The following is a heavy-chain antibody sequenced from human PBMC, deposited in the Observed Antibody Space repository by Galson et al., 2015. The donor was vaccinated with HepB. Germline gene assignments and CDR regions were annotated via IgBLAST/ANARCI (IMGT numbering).Heavy chain of an antibody. CDR2: ISGRSTYI. CDR1: GFTFSSYS. J-gene: IGHJ4*02. CDR3: ARDKLEWFGEVLKAQYFHY. Sequence: SLRLSCEASGFTFSSYSMNWVRQAPGKGLQWVSSISGRSTYIYYADSVRGRFTISRDNATSSPYLQLSSLRVEDTAVYYCARDKLEWFGEVLKAQYFHYWGQGTLVTVSS. V-gene: IGHV3-21*01. D-gene: IGHD3-10*01.